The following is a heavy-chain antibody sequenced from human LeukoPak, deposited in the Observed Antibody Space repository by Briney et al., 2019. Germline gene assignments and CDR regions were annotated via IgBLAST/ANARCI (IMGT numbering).Heavy chain of an antibody. J-gene: IGHJ4*02. D-gene: IGHD6-19*01. CDR3: ATRAGVHFES. CDR1: GLTFSDYA. V-gene: IGHV3-23*01. Sequence: RPGGSLRLSCAASGLTFSDYAMSWVRQAPGKGLEWVSAISASAGNTNYADSVKGRFTISRDNSKNTLYLQMNSLRAEDTAVYYCATRAGVHFESWGQGTLVSVSS. CDR2: ISASAGNT.